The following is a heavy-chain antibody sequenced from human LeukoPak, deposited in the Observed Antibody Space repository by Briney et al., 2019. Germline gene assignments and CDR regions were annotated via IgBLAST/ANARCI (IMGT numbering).Heavy chain of an antibody. CDR2: INPNSGGT. D-gene: IGHD6-13*01. CDR3: ARDSGIAAALVDAFDI. V-gene: IGHV1-2*02. Sequence: GASVKVSCKASGYTFTGYYMHWVRQAPGQGLEWMGWINPNSGGTNYAQKFQGRVTMTRDTSISTAYMELSRLRSDDTAVYYCARDSGIAAALVDAFDIWGQGTTVTVSS. J-gene: IGHJ3*02. CDR1: GYTFTGYY.